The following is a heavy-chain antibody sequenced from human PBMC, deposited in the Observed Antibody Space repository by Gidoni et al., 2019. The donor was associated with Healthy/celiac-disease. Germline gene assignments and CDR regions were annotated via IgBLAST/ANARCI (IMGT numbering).Heavy chain of an antibody. CDR1: GGSISSGSYY. CDR2: IYTSGST. D-gene: IGHD6-13*01. Sequence: QVQLQESGPGLVKPSQTLSLTCTVSGGSISSGSYYWSWIRQPAGKGLEWIGRIYTSGSTHYNPSLKSRVTISVDTSKNQFSLKLSSVTAADTAVYYCARGWQQLRWFDPWGQGTLVTVSS. J-gene: IGHJ5*02. V-gene: IGHV4-61*02. CDR3: ARGWQQLRWFDP.